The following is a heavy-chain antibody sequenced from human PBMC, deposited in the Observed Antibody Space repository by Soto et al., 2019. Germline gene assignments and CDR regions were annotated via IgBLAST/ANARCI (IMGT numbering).Heavy chain of an antibody. V-gene: IGHV1-18*01. D-gene: IGHD2-2*01. CDR2: ISAYNCTT. CDR3: ASSFYCITSCYRMRKPLCYFDY. CDR1: GYTFTSYG. Sequence: VSVKVSFPASGYTFTSYGISWVRQAPGQGREWMGWISAYNCTTIYAQKLTYCVTMTTDTSTSTGYIEMRCLRPDNTAVYYCASSFYCITSCYRMRKPLCYFDYWGKGTLVTVSS. J-gene: IGHJ4*02.